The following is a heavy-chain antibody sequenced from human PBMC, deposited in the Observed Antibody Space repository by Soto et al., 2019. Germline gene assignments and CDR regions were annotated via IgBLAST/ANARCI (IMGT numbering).Heavy chain of an antibody. CDR2: IQYNGYS. CDR1: GGSITNYY. CDR3: ARHGFGPLHGLVDV. Sequence: QVQLQESGPGLVKPSETLSLTCTVSGGSITNYYCSWFRQPPGKGLEWIGYIQYNGYSAYNLSLKRRVTMSMDTSKTQCALRVESVTATDTAVYYCARHGFGPLHGLVDVWGQGTTVIVSS. V-gene: IGHV4-59*08. D-gene: IGHD3-10*01. J-gene: IGHJ6*02.